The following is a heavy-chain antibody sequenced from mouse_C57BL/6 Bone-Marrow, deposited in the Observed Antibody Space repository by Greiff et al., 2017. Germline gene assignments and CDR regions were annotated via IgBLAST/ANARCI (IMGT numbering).Heavy chain of an antibody. J-gene: IGHJ1*03. V-gene: IGHV1-81*01. CDR2: IYPRSGNT. CDR3: ARRDYDYDGWYFDV. CDR1: GYTFTSYG. Sequence: VQLQQSGAELARPGASVKLSCKASGYTFTSYGISWVKQRTGQGLEWIGEIYPRSGNTYYNEKFKGKATLTADKSSSTAYMELRSLTSEDSPVYFCARRDYDYDGWYFDVWGTGTTVTVSS. D-gene: IGHD2-4*01.